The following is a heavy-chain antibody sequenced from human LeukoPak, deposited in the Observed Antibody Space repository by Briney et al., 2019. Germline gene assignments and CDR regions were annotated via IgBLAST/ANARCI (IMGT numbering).Heavy chain of an antibody. CDR3: ARAREAPANVFPDH. J-gene: IGHJ4*02. V-gene: IGHV3-7*01. CDR2: INQDGSEK. Sequence: PGWSLTLSCAASGFTFSRYWMTWVRQSPGKALEWVANINQDGSEKYYGDSVTGRFTISRDNAENSLFLQMNSLRADDTGVYYCARAREAPANVFPDHWGQGVVVTVSS. D-gene: IGHD2-15*01. CDR1: GFTFSRYW.